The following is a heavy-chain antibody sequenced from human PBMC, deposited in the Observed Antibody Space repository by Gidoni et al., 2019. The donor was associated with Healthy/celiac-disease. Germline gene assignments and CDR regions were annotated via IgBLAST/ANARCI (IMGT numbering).Heavy chain of an antibody. D-gene: IGHD2-2*01. CDR1: GGSISSGSYY. CDR3: ARESYCSSTSCYAGWWYFNY. CDR2: IYTSGST. V-gene: IGHV4-61*02. J-gene: IGHJ4*02. Sequence: QVQLQESGPGLVKPSQTLSLTCTVSGGSISSGSYYWSWIRQPAGKGLEWIGRIYTSGSTNYNPSLKSRVTISVDTSKNQFSLKLSSVTAADTAVYYCARESYCSSTSCYAGWWYFNYWGQGTLVTVSS.